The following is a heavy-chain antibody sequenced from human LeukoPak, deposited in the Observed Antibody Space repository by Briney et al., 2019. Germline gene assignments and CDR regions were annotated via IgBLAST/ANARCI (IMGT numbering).Heavy chain of an antibody. CDR3: AKDNGDLGAFEI. CDR2: ISWNSGSI. CDR1: GFTFDDYA. V-gene: IGHV3-9*01. D-gene: IGHD3-16*01. Sequence: GGSLRLSCAASGFTFDDYAMHWVRQAPGKGLEWVSGISWNSGSIGYADSVKGRFTISRDNAKNSLYLQMNSLRAEDTALYYCAKDNGDLGAFEIWGQGTMVTVSS. J-gene: IGHJ3*02.